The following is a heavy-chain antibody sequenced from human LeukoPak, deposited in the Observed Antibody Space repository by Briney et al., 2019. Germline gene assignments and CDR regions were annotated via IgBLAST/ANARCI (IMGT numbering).Heavy chain of an antibody. D-gene: IGHD6-6*01. Sequence: SGPALMKPTQTLTLTCTFSGFSLTTSGMCVSWIRQPPGKALEWLARIDWDDDKYYSTSLKTRLTISTDTSKNQVILTMTNMDPVDTATYYCAWSSGNSDSFDMWGQGTMVTVSS. J-gene: IGHJ3*02. CDR3: AWSSGNSDSFDM. CDR1: GFSLTTSGMC. CDR2: IDWDDDK. V-gene: IGHV2-70*11.